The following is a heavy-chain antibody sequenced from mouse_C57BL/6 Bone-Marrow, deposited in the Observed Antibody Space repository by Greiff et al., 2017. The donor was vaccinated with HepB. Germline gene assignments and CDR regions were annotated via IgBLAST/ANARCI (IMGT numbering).Heavy chain of an antibody. D-gene: IGHD1-1*01. CDR2: IRNKANGYTT. Sequence: EVQRVESGGGLVQPGGSLSLSCAASGFTFTDYYMSWVRQPPGKALEWLGFIRNKANGYTTEYSASVKGRFTISRDNSQSILYLQMNALRAEDSATYYCARRSIYYYGTSYAMDYWGQGTSVTVSS. CDR3: ARRSIYYYGTSYAMDY. J-gene: IGHJ4*01. CDR1: GFTFTDYY. V-gene: IGHV7-3*01.